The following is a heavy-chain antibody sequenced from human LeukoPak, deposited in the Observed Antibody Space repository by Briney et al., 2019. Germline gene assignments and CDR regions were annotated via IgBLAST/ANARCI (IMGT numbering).Heavy chain of an antibody. V-gene: IGHV4-59*01. CDR3: ASRGPYYDSSGPGWFDP. D-gene: IGHD3-22*01. CDR2: IYYSGST. CDR1: GSSISSYY. Sequence: PSETLSLTCTVSGSSISSYYWSWIRQPPGKGLEWIGYIYYSGSTNYNPSLKSRVTISVDTSKNQFFLKLSSVTAADTAVYYCASRGPYYDSSGPGWFDPWGQGTLVTVSS. J-gene: IGHJ5*02.